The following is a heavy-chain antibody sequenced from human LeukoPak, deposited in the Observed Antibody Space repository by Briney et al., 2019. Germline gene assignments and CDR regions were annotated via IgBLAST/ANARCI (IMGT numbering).Heavy chain of an antibody. V-gene: IGHV1-69*01. CDR3: TIVVVTATFDY. Sequence: SVKVSCKASGGTFSSYAISWVRQAPGQGLEWMGGIIPIFGTANYAQRFQGRVTITADESTSTAYMELSSLRSEDAAVYYCTIVVVTATFDYWGQGTLVTVSS. D-gene: IGHD2-21*02. CDR1: GGTFSSYA. CDR2: IIPIFGTA. J-gene: IGHJ4*02.